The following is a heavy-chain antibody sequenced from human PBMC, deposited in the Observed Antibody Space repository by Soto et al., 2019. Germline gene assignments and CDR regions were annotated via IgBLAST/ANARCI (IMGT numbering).Heavy chain of an antibody. CDR2: TFPSGSDT. J-gene: IGHJ4*03. V-gene: IGHV5-51*01. D-gene: IGHD6-19*01. CDR1: GYSFNSYW. Sequence: ESLKISCRGSGYSFNSYWIGWMRQKPGKGLEWMGITFPSGSDTRYSPSFRGQVTISADRSINTAYLQWNSLKASDSGTYFCARRVGSGWRYFDNWGQGTLVPVSS. CDR3: ARRVGSGWRYFDN.